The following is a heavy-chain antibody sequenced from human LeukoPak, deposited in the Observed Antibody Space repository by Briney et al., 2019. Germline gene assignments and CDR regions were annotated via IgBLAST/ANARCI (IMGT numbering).Heavy chain of an antibody. J-gene: IGHJ6*03. V-gene: IGHV3-48*03. CDR2: IDFSGSTI. Sequence: PGGSLRLSCAASGFTFSSYEMNWVRQAPGKGLEWVSYIDFSGSTINYADSVKGRFTISRDNAKNSLYLQMNSLRAEDTAVYYCARNAGSSGYPYYYYYMDVWGKGTTVTVSS. D-gene: IGHD3-22*01. CDR3: ARNAGSSGYPYYYYYMDV. CDR1: GFTFSSYE.